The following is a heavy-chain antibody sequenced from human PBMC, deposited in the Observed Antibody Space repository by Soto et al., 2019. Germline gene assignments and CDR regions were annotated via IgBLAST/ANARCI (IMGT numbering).Heavy chain of an antibody. Sequence: LETLSLTCNVSGGSISSYYWSWIRQPPGRGLEWIGYIYYSGSTNYNPSLKSRVTISVDTSKNQFSLKLSSVTAADTAVYYCARDSMVRGYGMDVWGQGTTVTVSS. CDR2: IYYSGST. CDR3: ARDSMVRGYGMDV. J-gene: IGHJ6*02. V-gene: IGHV4-59*01. CDR1: GGSISSYY. D-gene: IGHD3-10*01.